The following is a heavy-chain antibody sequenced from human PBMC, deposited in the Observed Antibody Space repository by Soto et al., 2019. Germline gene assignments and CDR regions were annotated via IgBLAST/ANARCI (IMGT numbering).Heavy chain of an antibody. CDR3: ASVGFGNGLDV. CDR1: GFTSSDHY. D-gene: IGHD3-16*01. Sequence: EVELVESGGGLVQAGGSLRVSCGVSGFTSSDHYMDWVRQAPGKGLEWVGRTANDRSRYTTEYAASVKGRFMISRDDSKNSVDLQMNSLKFDDTAVYYCASVGFGNGLDVWGQGTTVTVSS. V-gene: IGHV3-72*01. CDR2: TANDRSRYTT. J-gene: IGHJ6*02.